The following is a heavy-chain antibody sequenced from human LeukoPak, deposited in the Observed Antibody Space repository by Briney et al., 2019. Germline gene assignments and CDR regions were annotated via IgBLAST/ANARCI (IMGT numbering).Heavy chain of an antibody. V-gene: IGHV3-21*01. CDR3: ARVGVLRYFDWLPRYYYYGMDV. J-gene: IGHJ6*02. D-gene: IGHD3-9*01. CDR1: GFTFSSYS. Sequence: GGSLRLSCAASGFTFSSYSMTWVRQAPGKRLEWVSSISSSSSYIYYAYSVKGRFTISRDNAKNSLYLQMNSLRAEDTAVYYCARVGVLRYFDWLPRYYYYGMDVWGQGTTVTVSS. CDR2: ISSSSSYI.